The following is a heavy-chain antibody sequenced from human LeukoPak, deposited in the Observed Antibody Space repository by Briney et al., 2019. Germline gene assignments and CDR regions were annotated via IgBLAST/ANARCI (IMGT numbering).Heavy chain of an antibody. CDR3: ARGIPGDY. D-gene: IGHD2-21*01. V-gene: IGHV4-59*01. Sequence: PSESLSLTCKVSGVSISDYYWSWTRQPPGKGLEWIGYIYNSGSAYYSPSLKNRVTLSVDTSKIQFSLKLSSVTAADTAVYYCARGIPGDYWGQGALVTVSS. CDR1: GVSISDYY. J-gene: IGHJ4*02. CDR2: IYNSGSA.